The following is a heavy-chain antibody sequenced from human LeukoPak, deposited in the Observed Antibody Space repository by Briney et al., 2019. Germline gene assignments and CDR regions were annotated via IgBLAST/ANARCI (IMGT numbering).Heavy chain of an antibody. Sequence: PSETLSLTCTVSGGSISSYYWNWIRQPPGKGLEWIGYIYSSGSTYFNPSLTSRVTISVDTSKNQFSLNLTSVTAADTAVYYWARADYGGKSAAFNIWGQGTMVTVSS. CDR2: IYSSGST. D-gene: IGHD4-23*01. CDR1: GGSISSYY. CDR3: ARADYGGKSAAFNI. J-gene: IGHJ3*02. V-gene: IGHV4-59*12.